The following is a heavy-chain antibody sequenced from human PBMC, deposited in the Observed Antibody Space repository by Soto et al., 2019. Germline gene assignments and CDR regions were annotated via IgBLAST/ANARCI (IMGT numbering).Heavy chain of an antibody. V-gene: IGHV3-66*01. J-gene: IGHJ6*02. CDR1: GFTVSSNY. Sequence: GGSLRLSCVASGFTVSSNYMSWVRPAPGKGLEWVSVLYSGGSTYYADYVKGRFTISRDTSKNTLYLQMNSLRAEDTAVYYCARDRRIHLVLYYYGMDVWGQGTTVTVSS. D-gene: IGHD5-18*01. CDR3: ARDRRIHLVLYYYGMDV. CDR2: LYSGGST.